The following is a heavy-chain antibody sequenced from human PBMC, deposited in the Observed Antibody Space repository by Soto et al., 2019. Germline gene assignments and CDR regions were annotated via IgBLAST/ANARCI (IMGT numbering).Heavy chain of an antibody. CDR3: ARAAARFPRRNAFDY. J-gene: IGHJ4*02. CDR1: GGSFSGYY. Sequence: PSETLSLTCAVYGGSFSGYYWSWIRQPPGKGLEWIGEINHSGSTNYNPSLKSRVTISVDTSKNQFSLKLSSVTAADTAVYYGARAAARFPRRNAFDYWGQGTLVTVSS. V-gene: IGHV4-34*01. D-gene: IGHD3-3*01. CDR2: INHSGST.